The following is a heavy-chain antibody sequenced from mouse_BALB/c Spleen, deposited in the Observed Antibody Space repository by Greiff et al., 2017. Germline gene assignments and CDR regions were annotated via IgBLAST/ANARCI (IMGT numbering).Heavy chain of an antibody. CDR3: ARGYYGSSYWFAY. V-gene: IGHV14-1*02. Sequence: VQLQQPGAELVKPGASVKLSCKASGYTFTSYWMHWVKQRPEQGLEWIGWIDPENGNTIYDPKFQGKASITADTSSNTAYLQLSSLTSEDTAVYYCARGYYGSSYWFAYWGQGTLVTVSA. CDR1: GYTFTSYW. CDR2: IDPENGNT. D-gene: IGHD1-1*01. J-gene: IGHJ3*01.